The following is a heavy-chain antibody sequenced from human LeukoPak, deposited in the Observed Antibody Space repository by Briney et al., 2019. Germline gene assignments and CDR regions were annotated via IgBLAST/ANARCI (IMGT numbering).Heavy chain of an antibody. J-gene: IGHJ3*02. CDR3: ARGYYYDSSGYYGNGAFDI. CDR1: GYTFTGYY. Sequence: ASVKVSCKASGYTFTGYYMHWVRQAPGQGLEWMGWINPNSGGTNYAQKFQGRVTMTRDTSISTAYTELSRLRSDDTAVHYCARGYYYDSSGYYGNGAFDIWGQGTMVTVSS. CDR2: INPNSGGT. D-gene: IGHD3-22*01. V-gene: IGHV1-2*02.